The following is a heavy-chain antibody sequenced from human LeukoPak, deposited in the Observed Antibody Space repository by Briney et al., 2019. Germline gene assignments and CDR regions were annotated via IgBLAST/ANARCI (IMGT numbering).Heavy chain of an antibody. CDR2: INAGNGNT. V-gene: IGHV1-3*03. CDR3: ARGERRQLVGSSEKYFQH. Sequence: ASVKVSCKASGYTFTNYAMHWVRQAPGQRLEWMGWINAGNGNTKYSQEFQGRVTITRDTSASTAYMDLSSLRSEDMAVYYCARGERRQLVGSSEKYFQHWGRGTLVTVSS. D-gene: IGHD6-13*01. J-gene: IGHJ1*01. CDR1: GYTFTNYA.